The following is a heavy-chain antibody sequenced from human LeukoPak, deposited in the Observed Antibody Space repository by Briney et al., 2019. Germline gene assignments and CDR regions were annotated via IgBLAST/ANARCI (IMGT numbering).Heavy chain of an antibody. J-gene: IGHJ3*02. D-gene: IGHD1-26*01. V-gene: IGHV1-69*05. CDR2: IPIFGTA. Sequence: IPIFGTANYAQKFQGRVTITTDESTSTAYMELSSLRSEDMAVYYCARVIWDSGSYHDAFDIWGQGTMVTVSS. CDR3: ARVIWDSGSYHDAFDI.